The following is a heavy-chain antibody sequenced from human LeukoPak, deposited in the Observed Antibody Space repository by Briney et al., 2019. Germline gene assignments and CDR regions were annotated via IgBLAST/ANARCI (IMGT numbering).Heavy chain of an antibody. CDR2: INNNGNLN. J-gene: IGHJ6*02. CDR1: GFTVSSNY. D-gene: IGHD3-16*01. Sequence: GGALRLSCAASGFTVSSNYMSWVRQAPGKGLEGVASINNNGNLNYYVDSVKGRFTISRDNAKNSLYLQMSNLRAEDTAVYFCARGGGLAVWGQGATVTVSS. CDR3: ARGGGLAV. V-gene: IGHV3-7*03.